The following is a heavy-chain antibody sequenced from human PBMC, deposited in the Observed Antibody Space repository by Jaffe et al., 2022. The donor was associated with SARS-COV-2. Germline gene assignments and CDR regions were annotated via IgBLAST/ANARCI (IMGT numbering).Heavy chain of an antibody. CDR1: GFTFSSYW. J-gene: IGHJ4*02. Sequence: EVQLVESGGGLVQPGGSLRLSCAASGFTFSSYWMSWVRQAPEKGLEWVANIKQDGSEKHYVDSVKGRFTISRDNARNSLYLQMNSLRAEDTAVFFCARMWGYSSSWPYDYWGQGTLVTVSS. V-gene: IGHV3-7*01. CDR2: IKQDGSEK. CDR3: ARMWGYSSSWPYDY. D-gene: IGHD6-13*01.